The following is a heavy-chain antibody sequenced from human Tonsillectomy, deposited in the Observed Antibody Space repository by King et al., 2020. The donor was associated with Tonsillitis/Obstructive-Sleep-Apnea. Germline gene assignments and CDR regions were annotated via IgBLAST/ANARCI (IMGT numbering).Heavy chain of an antibody. CDR2: IYYSGSN. V-gene: IGHV4-59*01. J-gene: IGHJ4*02. CDR3: ARVHCSSTSCYTGEYYFDY. Sequence: QLQESGPGLVKPSETLSLTCTVSGGYISSYYWSWLRQPPGKGLAWIGYIYYSGSNNYNPSLKSRVTISVDTSKNQFSLKLSSVTAADTAVYYCARVHCSSTSCYTGEYYFDYWGQGTLVTVSS. D-gene: IGHD2-2*02. CDR1: GGYISSYY.